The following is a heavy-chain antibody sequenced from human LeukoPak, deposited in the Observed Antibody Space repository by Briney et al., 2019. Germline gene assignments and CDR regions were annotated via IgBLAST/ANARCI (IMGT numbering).Heavy chain of an antibody. J-gene: IGHJ3*02. D-gene: IGHD5-12*01. CDR2: INPNSGGT. Sequence: ASVKASCKTSGLTFIAFFIHWVRQAPGQRLQWMGWINPNSGGTNSEQKFQGRVTMTRDKSINIVYMGMSSLRSDDTAVYYCARPRGYSGYDRDGAFDIWGQGTMVTVSS. CDR3: ARPRGYSGYDRDGAFDI. CDR1: GLTFIAFF. V-gene: IGHV1-2*02.